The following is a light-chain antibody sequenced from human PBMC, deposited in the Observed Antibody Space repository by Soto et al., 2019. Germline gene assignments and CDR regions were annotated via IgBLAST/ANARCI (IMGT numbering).Light chain of an antibody. CDR2: EVS. CDR3: SSYTSNSTYV. J-gene: IGLJ1*01. V-gene: IGLV2-18*02. Sequence: QSVLTQPPSVSGSPGQSVTISSTGTSSDLGSYNRVSWYQQPPGTAPKLMIYEVSNRPSGVPDRFSGSKSGTTASLTISGLQAEDEADYYCSSYTSNSTYVFGIGNKVTVL. CDR1: SSDLGSYNR.